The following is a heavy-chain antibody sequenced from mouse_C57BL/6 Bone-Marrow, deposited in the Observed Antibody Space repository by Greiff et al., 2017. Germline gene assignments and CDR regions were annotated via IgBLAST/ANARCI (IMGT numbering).Heavy chain of an antibody. CDR3: ARRVYYCGSRWDYFDY. J-gene: IGHJ2*01. Sequence: QVRLQQPGTELVKPGASVKLSCKASGYTFTSYWMHWVKQRPGQGLEWIGNINPSNGGTNYNEKFKSKATLTVDKSSSTAYMQLSSLTSEDSAVYYWARRVYYCGSRWDYFDYWGQGTTLTVS. CDR1: GYTFTSYW. CDR2: INPSNGGT. D-gene: IGHD1-1*01. V-gene: IGHV1-53*01.